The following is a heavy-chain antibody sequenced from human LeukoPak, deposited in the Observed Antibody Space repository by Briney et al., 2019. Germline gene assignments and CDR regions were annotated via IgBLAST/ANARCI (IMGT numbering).Heavy chain of an antibody. D-gene: IGHD1-26*01. CDR1: GFTFSSYS. J-gene: IGHJ4*02. Sequence: GGSLRLSCAASGFTFSSYSMNWVRQAPGKGLEWVSYISSSSSTIYYADSVKGRFTISRDNAKNSLYLQMNSLRAEDTAVYYCARGRRWELRHWGQGTLVTVSS. CDR2: ISSSSSTI. V-gene: IGHV3-48*01. CDR3: ARGRRWELRH.